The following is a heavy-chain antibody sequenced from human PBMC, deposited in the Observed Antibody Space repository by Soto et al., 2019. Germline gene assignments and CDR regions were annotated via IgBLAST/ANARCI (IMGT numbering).Heavy chain of an antibody. J-gene: IGHJ4*02. CDR2: IIPIFGTA. D-gene: IGHD1-26*01. CDR3: ARARGGSYYGFDY. Sequence: GASVKVSCKASGGTFSSYAISWVRQAPGQGLEWMGGIIPIFGTANYAQKFQGRVTITADESTSTAYMELSSRRSEDTAVYYCARARGGSYYGFDYWGQGTLVTVSS. CDR1: GGTFSSYA. V-gene: IGHV1-69*13.